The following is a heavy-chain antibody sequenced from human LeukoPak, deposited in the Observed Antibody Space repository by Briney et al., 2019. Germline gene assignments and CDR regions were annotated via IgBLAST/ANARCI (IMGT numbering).Heavy chain of an antibody. V-gene: IGHV1-69*13. D-gene: IGHD4-17*01. CDR1: GGTFSSYA. CDR2: IIPIFGTA. Sequence: SVRVSCKASGGTFSSYAISWVRQAPRQGLEWMGGIIPIFGTANYAQKFQGRVTITADESTSTAYMELSSLRSEDTAVYYCARDLRTTVTRVQDNWFDPWGQGTLVTVSS. J-gene: IGHJ5*02. CDR3: ARDLRTTVTRVQDNWFDP.